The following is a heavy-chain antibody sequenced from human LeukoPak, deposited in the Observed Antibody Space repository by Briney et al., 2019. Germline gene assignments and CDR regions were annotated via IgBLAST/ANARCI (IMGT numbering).Heavy chain of an antibody. CDR3: AREDWNDVGYFDS. CDR1: GFTFSDHY. V-gene: IGHV3-11*04. Sequence: PGGSLRLSCAASGFTFSDHYMDWVRQAPGKGLEWVSYISSSRSSIHYADSVKGRFTISRDDSKKSLYLQMSSLRAEDTAVYYCAREDWNDVGYFDSWGQGTVVTVSS. D-gene: IGHD1-1*01. CDR2: ISSSRSSI. J-gene: IGHJ4*02.